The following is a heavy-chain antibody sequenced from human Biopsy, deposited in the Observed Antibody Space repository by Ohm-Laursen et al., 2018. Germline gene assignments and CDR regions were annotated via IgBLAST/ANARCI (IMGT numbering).Heavy chain of an antibody. V-gene: IGHV3-9*01. CDR3: ANGGGSGSYSHL. J-gene: IGHJ2*01. CDR2: ISWYNGRK. Sequence: SLRLSCTASGFTFDEYAMHWVRQVLARGLAWVSGISWYNGRKGHADSVQDRFTIARDNAKNPLYLQMKILRVEGTAFYYCANGGGSGSYSHLWGRGTLVTVSS. D-gene: IGHD3-10*01. CDR1: GFTFDEYA.